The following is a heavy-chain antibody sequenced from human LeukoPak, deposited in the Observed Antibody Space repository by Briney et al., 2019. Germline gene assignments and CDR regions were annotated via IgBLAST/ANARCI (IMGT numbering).Heavy chain of an antibody. V-gene: IGHV4-61*10. CDR2: IYYSGST. J-gene: IGHJ4*02. CDR1: GGSISSGSYY. D-gene: IGHD6-19*01. Sequence: SETLSLTCTVSGGSISSGSYYWSWIRQPAGKGLEWIGYIYYSGSTNYNPSLKSRVTISVDTSKNQFSLKLSSVTAADTAVYYCASSSGWSKPGPSLYFDYWGQGTLVTVSS. CDR3: ASSSGWSKPGPSLYFDY.